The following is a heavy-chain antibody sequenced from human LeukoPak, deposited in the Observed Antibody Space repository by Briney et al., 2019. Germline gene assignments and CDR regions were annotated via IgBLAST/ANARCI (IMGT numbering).Heavy chain of an antibody. D-gene: IGHD3-3*01. CDR1: GFTFSNYW. J-gene: IGHJ6*02. Sequence: PGGSLRLSCAASGFTFSNYWMSWVRQAPGKGLEWVANIKEDGSEKYYVDSVKGRFTISRDNARNSLYLQMNSLRAEDTAVYYCAGDDAIFGVVTPRYYGMDVWGQGTTVTVSS. V-gene: IGHV3-7*01. CDR2: IKEDGSEK. CDR3: AGDDAIFGVVTPRYYGMDV.